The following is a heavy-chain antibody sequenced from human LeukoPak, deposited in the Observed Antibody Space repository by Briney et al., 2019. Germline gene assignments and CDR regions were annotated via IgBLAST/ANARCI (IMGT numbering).Heavy chain of an antibody. V-gene: IGHV4-59*01. CDR2: IYYSGST. D-gene: IGHD6-19*01. CDR3: ARVVRTVAGFPFDY. J-gene: IGHJ4*02. Sequence: PSETLSLTCTVSGGSISSYYWSWIRQPPGKGLEWIGYIYYSGSTNYNPSLKSRVTISVDTSKNQFSLKLSSVTAAYTAVYYCARVVRTVAGFPFDYWGQGTLVTVSS. CDR1: GGSISSYY.